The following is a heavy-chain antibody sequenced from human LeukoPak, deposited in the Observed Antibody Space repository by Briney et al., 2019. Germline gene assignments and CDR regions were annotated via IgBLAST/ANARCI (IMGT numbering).Heavy chain of an antibody. CDR3: AKSLDYGGNRARLDF. D-gene: IGHD4-23*01. CDR2: VSGSGSTT. V-gene: IGHV3-23*01. CDR1: GFTFSTYG. J-gene: IGHJ4*02. Sequence: GGSLRLSCAASGFTFSTYGMNWVRQAPGKGLEWVSAVSGSGSTTYYARSVKGQFTVSRDNSKNTLYLQMNSLRVDDTAVYYCAKSLDYGGNRARLDFWGQGTLVTVSS.